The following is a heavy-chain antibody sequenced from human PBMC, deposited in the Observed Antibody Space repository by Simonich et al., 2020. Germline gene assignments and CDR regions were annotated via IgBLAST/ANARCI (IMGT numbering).Heavy chain of an antibody. CDR1: GYTFTGYY. CDR3: ARGPRWTGDDAFDI. CDR2: INPNSGST. J-gene: IGHJ3*02. V-gene: IGHV1-2*02. D-gene: IGHD7-27*01. Sequence: QVQLVQSGAEVKKPGASVKVSCKASGYTFTGYYMHWVRQAPGQGLEWRGWINPNSGSTNYAQKFQGRVTMTRDTSISTAYMELSRLRSDDTAVYYCARGPRWTGDDAFDIWGQGTMVTVSS.